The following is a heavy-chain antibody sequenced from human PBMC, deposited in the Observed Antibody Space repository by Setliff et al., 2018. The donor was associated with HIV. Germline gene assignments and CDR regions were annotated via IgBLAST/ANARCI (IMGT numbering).Heavy chain of an antibody. J-gene: IGHJ3*02. Sequence: HGASLKISCKGSGYSFTSNWIGWVRQMPGKGLEWMGLIHPVDSDTRYSPSFQGQVTIPADKSLSTAYLQWSTLKASDTAIYYCARHRHTAAGTLDAFDIWGQGTVVTVSS. D-gene: IGHD6-13*01. CDR1: GYSFTSNW. V-gene: IGHV5-51*01. CDR2: IHPVDSDT. CDR3: ARHRHTAAGTLDAFDI.